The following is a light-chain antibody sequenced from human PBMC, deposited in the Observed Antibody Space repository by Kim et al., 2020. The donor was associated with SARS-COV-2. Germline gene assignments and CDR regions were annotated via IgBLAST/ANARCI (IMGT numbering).Light chain of an antibody. V-gene: IGKV3-15*01. CDR1: ERVSIN. Sequence: EIVMTQSPATLSVSPGERATLSCRATERVSINLAWYQQKPGQPPRLLISNASTRAAGIPARFSGSGSGTDFALTISSLQSEDSAVYYCQQYYKWPRTFGQGTKVEIK. CDR3: QQYYKWPRT. CDR2: NAS. J-gene: IGKJ1*01.